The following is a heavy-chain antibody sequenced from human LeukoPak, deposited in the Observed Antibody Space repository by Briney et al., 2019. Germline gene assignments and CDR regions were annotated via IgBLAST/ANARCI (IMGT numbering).Heavy chain of an antibody. V-gene: IGHV3-21*01. D-gene: IGHD6-13*01. J-gene: IGHJ4*02. CDR2: IVGSSST. CDR1: GFTFSNFA. CDR3: ARIGAGSSRDY. Sequence: GGSLRLSCAASGFTFSNFAMTWVRQAPGKGLEWVSSIVGSSSTYYADSLKGRFTISRDNAKNSLYLQMNSLRAEDAAVYYCARIGAGSSRDYWGQGTLVTVSS.